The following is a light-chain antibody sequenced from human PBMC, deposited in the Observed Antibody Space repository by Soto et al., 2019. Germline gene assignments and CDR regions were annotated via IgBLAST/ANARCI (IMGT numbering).Light chain of an antibody. CDR3: AAWDASLRARV. V-gene: IGLV1-47*01. J-gene: IGLJ3*02. CDR2: RND. Sequence: QSVLTQPPSASGTPGQTVTISCSGSSSNIGSNYVYWYRQFPGTAPKLVIFRNDQRPSGVPDRVSGSKSGTSASLAISGLRAEDEADYHCAAWDASLRARVFGGGTKVTVL. CDR1: SSNIGSNY.